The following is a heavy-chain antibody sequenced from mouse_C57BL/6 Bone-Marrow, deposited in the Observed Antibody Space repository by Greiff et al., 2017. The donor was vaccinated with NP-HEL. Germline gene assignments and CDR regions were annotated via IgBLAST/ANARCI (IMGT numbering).Heavy chain of an antibody. CDR2: ISNGGGSH. J-gene: IGHJ1*03. D-gene: IGHD1-1*01. CDR3: ARRPYGSSYGYFDV. V-gene: IGHV5-12*01. Sequence: EVKLVESGGGLVQPGGSLKLSCAASGFTFSDYYMYWVRQTPEKRLEWVAFISNGGGSHYYPDTVKGRFTISRDNAKNTLDRQRSRRKSEDTAMYYCARRPYGSSYGYFDVWGTGTTVTVSA. CDR1: GFTFSDYY.